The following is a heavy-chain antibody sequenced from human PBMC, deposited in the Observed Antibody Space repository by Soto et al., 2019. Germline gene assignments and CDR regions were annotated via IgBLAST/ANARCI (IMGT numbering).Heavy chain of an antibody. D-gene: IGHD1-26*01. CDR2: IYYSGST. Sequence: SETLSLTCTVSGGPINSYYWSWIRQPPGKGLEWLAFIYYSGSTNYSPSLKSRVTISVDTSKNQFSLRLSSVTAADTAVYYCARKLPYDAFDIWGQGTMVTVSS. CDR1: GGPINSYY. CDR3: ARKLPYDAFDI. V-gene: IGHV4-59*01. J-gene: IGHJ3*02.